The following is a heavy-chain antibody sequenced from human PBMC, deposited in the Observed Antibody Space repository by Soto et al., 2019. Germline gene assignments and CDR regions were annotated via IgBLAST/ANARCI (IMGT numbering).Heavy chain of an antibody. CDR1: GFSLSMSGVG. V-gene: IGHV2-5*02. CDR3: ARGLIYCSSTICSNCSDP. Sequence: QITLKESGPTLVKPTQTRTLTCTFSGFSLSMSGVGVGWIRQPPGKALEWLALIYWDDDKRYSPSVKSTLTISKDTSNINVVLTNIKIDNVDSATSYSARGLIYCSSTICSNCSDPWGQGTLVTVSA. J-gene: IGHJ5*02. CDR2: IYWDDDK. D-gene: IGHD2-2*01.